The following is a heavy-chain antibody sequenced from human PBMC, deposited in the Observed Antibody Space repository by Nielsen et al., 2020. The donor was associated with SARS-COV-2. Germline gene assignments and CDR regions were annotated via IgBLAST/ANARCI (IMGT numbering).Heavy chain of an antibody. D-gene: IGHD6-19*01. CDR1: GGSFSLYY. CDR3: ARRSSGWYWFDP. CDR2: INHSGST. J-gene: IGHJ5*02. Sequence: SETLSLTCAVYGGSFSLYYWSWIRQPPGKGLEWIGEINHSGSTNYNPSLKSRVTISVDTSKNQFSLKLSSVTAADTAVYYCARRSSGWYWFDPWGQGTLVTVSS. V-gene: IGHV4-34*01.